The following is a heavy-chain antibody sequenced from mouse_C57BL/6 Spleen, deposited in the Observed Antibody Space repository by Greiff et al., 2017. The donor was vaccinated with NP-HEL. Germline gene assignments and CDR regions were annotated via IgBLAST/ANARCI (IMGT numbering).Heavy chain of an antibody. CDR1: GYAFTNYL. V-gene: IGHV1-54*01. Sequence: QVQLQQSGAELVRPGTSVKVSCKASGYAFTNYLIEWVKQRPGQGLEWIGVINPGSGGTNYNEKFKGKATLTADKSSSTAYMQLSSLTSEDSAVYFCARRGPYGNYFDYWGQGTTLTVSS. CDR2: INPGSGGT. D-gene: IGHD2-1*01. J-gene: IGHJ2*01. CDR3: ARRGPYGNYFDY.